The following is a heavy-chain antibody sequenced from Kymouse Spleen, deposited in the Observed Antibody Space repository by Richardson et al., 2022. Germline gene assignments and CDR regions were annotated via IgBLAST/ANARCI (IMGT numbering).Heavy chain of an antibody. CDR2: INHSGST. D-gene: IGHD3-10*01. J-gene: IGHJ5*02. CDR1: GGSFSGYY. V-gene: IGHV4-34*01. Sequence: QVQLQQWGAGLLKPSETLSLTCAVYGGSFSGYYWSWIRQPPGKGLEWIGEINHSGSTNYNPSLKSRVTISVDTSKNQFSLKLSSVTAADTAVYYCARDGEVRGVMRWFDPWGQGTLVTVSS. CDR3: ARDGEVRGVMRWFDP.